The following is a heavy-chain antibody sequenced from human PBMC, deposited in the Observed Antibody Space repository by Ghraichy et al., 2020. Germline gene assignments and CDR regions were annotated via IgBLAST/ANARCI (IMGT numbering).Heavy chain of an antibody. J-gene: IGHJ4*02. V-gene: IGHV3-23*01. CDR1: GFTFSTYA. D-gene: IGHD6-19*01. CDR2: ISASGGST. Sequence: GGSLRLSCVVSGFTFSTYAMSWVRQAPGKGLEWVSTISASGGSTYYGDSVKGRCTISRDNSKNTLYLQMNSLRDDDTAKYYCALTVAGNYWGQGTLVTVSS. CDR3: ALTVAGNY.